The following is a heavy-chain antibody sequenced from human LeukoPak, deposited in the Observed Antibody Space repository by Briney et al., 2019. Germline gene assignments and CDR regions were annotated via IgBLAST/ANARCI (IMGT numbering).Heavy chain of an antibody. Sequence: SETLSLTCTVSSASVSSYYWSWVRQPPGGGLEWIVYISNSGSPSYNPSFKSRVTFSADTSKNHLSLKLNSVTPADTAVYFCARGGAGPLRDWGQGTLVTVSS. V-gene: IGHV4-59*02. J-gene: IGHJ4*02. CDR2: ISNSGSP. D-gene: IGHD3-16*01. CDR3: ARGGAGPLRD. CDR1: SASVSSYY.